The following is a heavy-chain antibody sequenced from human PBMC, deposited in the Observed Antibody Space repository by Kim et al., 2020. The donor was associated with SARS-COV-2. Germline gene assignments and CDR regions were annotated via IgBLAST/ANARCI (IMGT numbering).Heavy chain of an antibody. CDR3: ARDFVKYYDYVSPYGMDV. V-gene: IGHV3-30*04. D-gene: IGHD3-16*01. Sequence: GGSLRLSCAASGFTFSSYAMHWVRQAPGKGLEWVAVISYDGSNKYYADSVKGRFTISRDNSKNTLYLQMNSLRAEDTAVYYCARDFVKYYDYVSPYGMDVWGQGTTVTVS. CDR2: ISYDGSNK. CDR1: GFTFSSYA. J-gene: IGHJ6*02.